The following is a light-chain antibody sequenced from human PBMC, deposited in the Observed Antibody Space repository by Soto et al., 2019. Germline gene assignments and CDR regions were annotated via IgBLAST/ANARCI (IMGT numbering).Light chain of an antibody. J-gene: IGLJ2*01. CDR3: SSYTSSSILL. CDR1: SSDIGGYNY. CDR2: DVS. V-gene: IGLV2-14*03. Sequence: QSALTQPASVSGSPGQSITISCTGTSSDIGGYNYVSWYQQHPGKAPKLMIYDVSNRPSGVSNRFSGSKSDNTASLTISGXXAXXXADYYCSSYTSSSILLFRGGTKLTVL.